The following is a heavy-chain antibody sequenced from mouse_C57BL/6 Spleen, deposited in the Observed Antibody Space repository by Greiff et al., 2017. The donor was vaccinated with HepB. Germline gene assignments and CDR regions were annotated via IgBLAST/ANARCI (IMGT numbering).Heavy chain of an antibody. V-gene: IGHV8-12*01. Sequence: QVTLKVSGPGILQSSQTLSLTCSFSGFSLSTSGMGVSWIRQPSGKGLEWLAHIYWDDDKRYNPSLKSRLTISKDTSRNQVFLKITSVDTADTATYYCARSPPYDGYYEWYFDVWGTGTTVTVSS. CDR2: IYWDDDK. CDR3: ARSPPYDGYYEWYFDV. J-gene: IGHJ1*03. CDR1: GFSLSTSGMG. D-gene: IGHD2-3*01.